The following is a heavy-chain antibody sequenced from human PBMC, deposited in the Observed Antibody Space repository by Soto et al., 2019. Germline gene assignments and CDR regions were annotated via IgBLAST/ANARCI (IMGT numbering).Heavy chain of an antibody. Sequence: QVQLVQSGAEVKKPGSSMKVSCKASGGAFSGYTFNWVRQAPGQGLEWMGRLIPAVGQANNAQKFQGRLNITADESASTVYLDLASLTSEDTAAYFCAGGDVHNPTGIGSWGQGTLVTVSS. CDR2: LIPAVGQA. V-gene: IGHV1-69*08. CDR3: AGGDVHNPTGIGS. CDR1: GGAFSGYT. J-gene: IGHJ5*02. D-gene: IGHD2-15*01.